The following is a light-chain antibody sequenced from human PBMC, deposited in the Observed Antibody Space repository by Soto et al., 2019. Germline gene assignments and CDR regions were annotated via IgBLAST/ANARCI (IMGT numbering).Light chain of an antibody. CDR2: DAS. V-gene: IGKV1-33*01. J-gene: IGKJ4*01. Sequence: DIQMTQSPSSLSASVGDRVTITCRASQSISNFLNWYRQKPGEAPNLLIYDASTLETGVPLRFSGSGSGSYFSFTISSLQPEDVGTYYCQQYKSLPLTFGGGTKVDIK. CDR3: QQYKSLPLT. CDR1: QSISNF.